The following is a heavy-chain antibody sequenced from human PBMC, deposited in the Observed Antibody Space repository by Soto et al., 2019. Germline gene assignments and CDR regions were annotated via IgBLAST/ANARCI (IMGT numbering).Heavy chain of an antibody. D-gene: IGHD6-13*01. Sequence: SETLSLTCAVSGGSISSGGYSWSWIRQPPGKGLEWIGYIYHSGSTYYNPSLKSRVTISVDRSKNQFSLKLSSVTAADTAVYYCARDLSGIAAAGTKAIGYNWFDPWGQGTLVTVSS. J-gene: IGHJ5*02. CDR2: IYHSGST. CDR1: GGSISSGGYS. V-gene: IGHV4-30-2*01. CDR3: ARDLSGIAAAGTKAIGYNWFDP.